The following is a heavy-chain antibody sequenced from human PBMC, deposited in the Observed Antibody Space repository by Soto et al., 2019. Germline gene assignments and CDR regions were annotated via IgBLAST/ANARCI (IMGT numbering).Heavy chain of an antibody. J-gene: IGHJ3*02. CDR1: GFSLSNARMG. D-gene: IGHD1-26*01. V-gene: IGHV2-26*01. CDR2: IFSNDEK. Sequence: QVTLKESGPVLVKPTETLTLTCTVSGFSLSNARMGVSWIRQPPGKALEWLAHIFSNDEKSYSTSLKSRLTISXXTXKXXVVLTMTNMDPVDTATYYCARSWDHHGNKRDAFDIWGQGTMVTVSS. CDR3: ARSWDHHGNKRDAFDI.